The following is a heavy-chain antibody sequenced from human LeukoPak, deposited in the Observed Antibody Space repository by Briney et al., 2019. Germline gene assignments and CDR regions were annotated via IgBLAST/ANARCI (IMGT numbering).Heavy chain of an antibody. CDR3: ARDYGDYKNWFDP. Sequence: SETLSLTCTVSGGSISSGSYYWSWIRQPPGKGLEWIGSIYHSGSTYHNPSLKSRVTISVDTSKNQFSLKLSSVTAADTAVYYCARDYGDYKNWFDPWGQGTLVTVSS. CDR1: GGSISSGSYY. V-gene: IGHV4-39*07. CDR2: IYHSGST. J-gene: IGHJ5*02. D-gene: IGHD4-17*01.